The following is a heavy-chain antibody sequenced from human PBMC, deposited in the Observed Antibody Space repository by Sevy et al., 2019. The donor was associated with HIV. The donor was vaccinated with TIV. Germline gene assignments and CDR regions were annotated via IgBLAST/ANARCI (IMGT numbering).Heavy chain of an antibody. CDR2: INPSGGSS. Sequence: ASVKVSCKASGYTLTSYYMHWVRQAPAQGLEWMGIINPSGGSSSYAKKFQGRVTMTRDTYTSTVYIELSSLRYEDTAVYDYARDTPRYDYVWGSYRYYYYYGMDVWGQGTTVTVSS. D-gene: IGHD3-16*02. CDR3: ARDTPRYDYVWGSYRYYYYYGMDV. CDR1: GYTLTSYY. V-gene: IGHV1-46*01. J-gene: IGHJ6*02.